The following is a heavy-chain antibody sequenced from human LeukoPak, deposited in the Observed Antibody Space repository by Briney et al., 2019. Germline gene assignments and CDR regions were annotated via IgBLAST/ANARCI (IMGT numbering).Heavy chain of an antibody. Sequence: PSETLSLTCIVSGGPISTTFFYWGWIRQTPGKGLEWIGSVFYSGKTYYKSSLKSRVTISIDNSSNQFSLSLSSVTAADTAAYYCARTPRQQVTLPSPLYYFDNWGQGTLVTVSS. CDR1: GGPISTTFFY. J-gene: IGHJ4*02. V-gene: IGHV4-39*07. D-gene: IGHD3-10*01. CDR3: ARTPRQQVTLPSPLYYFDN. CDR2: VFYSGKT.